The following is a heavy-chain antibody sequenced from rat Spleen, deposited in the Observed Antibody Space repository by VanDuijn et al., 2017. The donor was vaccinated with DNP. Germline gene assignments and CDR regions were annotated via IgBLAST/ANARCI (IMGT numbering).Heavy chain of an antibody. CDR3: ARFDNYYYDGYYDY. CDR2: ISYSGST. D-gene: IGHD1-12*03. J-gene: IGHJ2*01. Sequence: EVQLQESGPGLVKPSQSLSLTCSATGYSITSNYWGWIRKFPGNKMEWIGHISYSGSTSYNPSLKSRISIIRDTSKNQFFLQLNSVNTEDTATYYCARFDNYYYDGYYDYWGQGVMVTVSS. V-gene: IGHV3-1*01. CDR1: GYSITSNY.